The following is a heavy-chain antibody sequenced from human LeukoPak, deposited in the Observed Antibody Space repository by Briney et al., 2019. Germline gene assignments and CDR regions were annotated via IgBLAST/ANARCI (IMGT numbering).Heavy chain of an antibody. J-gene: IGHJ3*02. Sequence: SETLSLTCTLSGGSISSYYWSYIRQPPGTGLEWIGYVYYSGRTNYNPPLKSRVTISSEASKNQFSLKLSSVTAADTAVYYCARAYDTSGYYHAFDIWGQGTVVTVSS. D-gene: IGHD3-22*01. CDR1: GGSISSYY. CDR2: VYYSGRT. CDR3: ARAYDTSGYYHAFDI. V-gene: IGHV4-59*01.